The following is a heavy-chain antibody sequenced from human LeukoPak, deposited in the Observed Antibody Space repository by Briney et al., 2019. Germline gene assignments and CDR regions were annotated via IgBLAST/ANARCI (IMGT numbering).Heavy chain of an antibody. J-gene: IGHJ4*02. Sequence: ASVKVSCKASGYTFTSYGISWVPQAPGHGLEWMGWISAYNRNTNYAQKLQGRVTMTTDTSTSTAYMELRSLRSDDTAVYYCARRRGHEYTFDYWGQGTLVTVSS. D-gene: IGHD6-6*01. CDR3: ARRRGHEYTFDY. CDR1: GYTFTSYG. CDR2: ISAYNRNT. V-gene: IGHV1-18*01.